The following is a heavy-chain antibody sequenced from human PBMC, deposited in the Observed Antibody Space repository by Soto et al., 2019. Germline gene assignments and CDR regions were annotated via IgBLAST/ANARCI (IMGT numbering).Heavy chain of an antibody. D-gene: IGHD3-22*01. V-gene: IGHV4-31*03. CDR3: ARRDRSGFSNWLDT. CDR2: IYFSGTT. Sequence: QVQLQESGPGLVKPSQTLSLTCTVSGGSISSGDYYWSWIRQHPGKGLEWIGTIYFSGTTYYNPSLKSRVTISVDTSKSQFSLKLSSVTAADTAVYDCARRDRSGFSNWLDTWGRGTLVTVSP. J-gene: IGHJ5*01. CDR1: GGSISSGDYY.